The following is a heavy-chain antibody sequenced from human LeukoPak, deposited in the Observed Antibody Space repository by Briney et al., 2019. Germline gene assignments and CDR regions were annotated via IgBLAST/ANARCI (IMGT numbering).Heavy chain of an antibody. Sequence: GGSLRLSCAASGFTFSIYGMHWVRQAPGKGLEWVAFIRYDGTNKYYADSVKGQFTISRDNSKNTLFLQMNSLRPEDTAVYYCAKDSTNYAGYARPDVWGQGTLVTVSS. D-gene: IGHD5-12*01. V-gene: IGHV3-30*02. CDR1: GFTFSIYG. CDR2: IRYDGTNK. CDR3: AKDSTNYAGYARPDV. J-gene: IGHJ4*02.